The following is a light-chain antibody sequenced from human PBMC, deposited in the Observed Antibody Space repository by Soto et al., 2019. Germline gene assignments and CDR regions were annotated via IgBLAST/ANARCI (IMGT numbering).Light chain of an antibody. CDR3: ISYKTDDTVV. CDR2: EAT. J-gene: IGLJ1*01. CDR1: RSDIGASNS. Sequence: QSALTQPASVSGSPGQSITISCAGTRSDIGASNSVSWYQHLPGRSPTLIIYEATNRPSGVSERFSGSKAGDTASLTISGLQADDESEYLCISYKTDDTVVFGGGTKLTVL. V-gene: IGLV2-14*01.